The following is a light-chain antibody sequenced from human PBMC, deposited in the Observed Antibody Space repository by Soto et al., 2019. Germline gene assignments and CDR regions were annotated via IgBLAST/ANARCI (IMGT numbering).Light chain of an antibody. CDR1: QSINTY. J-gene: IGKJ2*01. V-gene: IGKV1-39*01. Sequence: DIQMTQSPSSLSASVGDRVTITCRASQSINTYLNCYQQKPGKVPKLLIYGVFSLESGVPSRFSGSGSGTDFTLTISSLQSEDFGVDYCQQSYSTPPTFGQGTKVEIK. CDR2: GVF. CDR3: QQSYSTPPT.